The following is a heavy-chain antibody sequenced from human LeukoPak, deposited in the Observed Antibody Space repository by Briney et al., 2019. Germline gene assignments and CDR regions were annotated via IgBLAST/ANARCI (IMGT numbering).Heavy chain of an antibody. CDR1: GYTFTSYG. CDR3: ARDSHDFWSGYYPFDY. CDR2: ISAYNGNT. V-gene: IGHV1-18*01. Sequence: GASVKVSCKASGYTFTSYGISWVRQAPGQRLEWMGWISAYNGNTNYAQKLEGRVTMTTDTSTSTAYRELRSLRSDDTAVYYCARDSHDFWSGYYPFDYWGQGTLVTVSS. J-gene: IGHJ4*02. D-gene: IGHD3-3*01.